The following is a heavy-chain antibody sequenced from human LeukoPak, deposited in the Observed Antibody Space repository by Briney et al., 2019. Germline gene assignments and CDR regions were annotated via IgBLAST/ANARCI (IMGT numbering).Heavy chain of an antibody. D-gene: IGHD2-15*01. CDR3: ARHTGCNARSCYSFWFDP. CDR2: IYTSGST. J-gene: IGHJ5*02. V-gene: IGHV4-4*09. CDR1: GGSISRYY. Sequence: SETLSLTCTVSGGSISRYYWSWIRQPPGKGLEWIGYIYTSGSTNYNPSLKSRVTISVDTSKNQFSLKLSSVTAADTAVYYCARHTGCNARSCYSFWFDPWGQGTLVTVSS.